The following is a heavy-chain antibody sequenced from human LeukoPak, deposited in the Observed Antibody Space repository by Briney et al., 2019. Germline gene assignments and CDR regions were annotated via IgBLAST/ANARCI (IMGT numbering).Heavy chain of an antibody. D-gene: IGHD3-3*01. Sequence: GGSLRLSCAASGFTFSSYAMSWVRQAPGKGLEWVSAISGSGGSTFYADSAKGRFTISRDNPKNMLYLQMNSLRAEDTAVYYCAKDVTRRITIFGVVIKGLHFDYWGQGTLVTVSS. CDR2: ISGSGGST. CDR3: AKDVTRRITIFGVVIKGLHFDY. V-gene: IGHV3-23*01. CDR1: GFTFSSYA. J-gene: IGHJ4*02.